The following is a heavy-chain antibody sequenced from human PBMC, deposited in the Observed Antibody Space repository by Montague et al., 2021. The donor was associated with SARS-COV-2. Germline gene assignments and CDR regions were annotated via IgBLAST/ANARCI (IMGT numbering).Heavy chain of an antibody. D-gene: IGHD2-2*01. CDR3: ARDLLRYCSSTSCYNDAFDI. V-gene: IGHV4-4*02. Sequence: SETLSLTCAVSGGSISSSNWWSWVRQPPGKRLVWIGDIYHSGSTNYNPSLKSRVTISVDKSKNQFSLKLSSVTAADTAVYYCARDLLRYCSSTSCYNDAFDIWGQGTMVTVSS. CDR2: IYHSGST. CDR1: GGSISSSNW. J-gene: IGHJ3*02.